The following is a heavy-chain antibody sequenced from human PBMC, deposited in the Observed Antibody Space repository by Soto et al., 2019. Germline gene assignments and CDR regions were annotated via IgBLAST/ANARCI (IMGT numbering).Heavy chain of an antibody. V-gene: IGHV1-18*04. CDR1: GYTFTSYG. Sequence: ASVKVSCKASGYTFTSYGISWVRQAPGQGLEWMGWISAYNGNTNYAQKLQGRVTMTTDTSTSTAYMELRSLRSDDTAVYYCAREPSQYYYDSSGPNWFDPWGQGTLVTSPQ. D-gene: IGHD3-22*01. CDR3: AREPSQYYYDSSGPNWFDP. J-gene: IGHJ5*02. CDR2: ISAYNGNT.